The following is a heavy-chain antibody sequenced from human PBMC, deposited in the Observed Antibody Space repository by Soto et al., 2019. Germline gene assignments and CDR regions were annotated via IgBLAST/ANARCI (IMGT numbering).Heavy chain of an antibody. J-gene: IGHJ4*02. D-gene: IGHD3-10*01. CDR2: ISGSGGNT. V-gene: IGHV3-23*01. CDR3: VTAVRTRLDN. CDR1: GFNFTNYA. Sequence: GGSLRLSCSASGFNFTNYAISWVRQAPGKGLEWVSAISGSGGNTYFADSAKGRFTISRDNSKNTLYLQMNGLRLDDTAVYYCVTAVRTRLDNWGPGTLVTVSS.